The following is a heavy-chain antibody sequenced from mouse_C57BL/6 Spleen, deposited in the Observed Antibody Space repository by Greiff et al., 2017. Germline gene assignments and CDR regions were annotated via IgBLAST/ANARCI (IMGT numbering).Heavy chain of an antibody. CDR2: INPGSGGT. V-gene: IGHV1-54*01. CDR3: ARSRGAQAWFAY. J-gene: IGHJ3*01. Sequence: QVHVKQSGAELVRPGTSVKVSCKASGYAFTNYLIEWVKQRPGQGLEWIGVINPGSGGTNYNEKFKGKATLTADKSSSSAYMQLSSLTSEDSAVYFCARSRGAQAWFAYGGQETLVTVSA. D-gene: IGHD3-2*02. CDR1: GYAFTNYL.